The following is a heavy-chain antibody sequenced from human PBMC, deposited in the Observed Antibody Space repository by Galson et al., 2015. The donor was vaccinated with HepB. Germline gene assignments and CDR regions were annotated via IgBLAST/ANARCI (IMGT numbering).Heavy chain of an antibody. V-gene: IGHV4-34*01. J-gene: IGHJ5*02. D-gene: IGHD6-13*01. Sequence: SETLSLTCAVYGGAFSGYYWSWIRQPPGKGLEWIGEINHSGSTNYNPSLKSRVTISVDTSKNQFSLKLSSVTAADTAVYYCARVKQKQQLVRTNWFDPWGQGTLVTVSS. CDR2: INHSGST. CDR3: ARVKQKQQLVRTNWFDP. CDR1: GGAFSGYY.